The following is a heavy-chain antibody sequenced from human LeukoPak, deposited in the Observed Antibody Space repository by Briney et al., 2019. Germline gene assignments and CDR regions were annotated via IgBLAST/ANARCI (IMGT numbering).Heavy chain of an antibody. J-gene: IGHJ4*02. V-gene: IGHV1-3*01. CDR1: GGTFSSYA. Sequence: GASVKVSCKASGGTFSSYAISWVRQAPGQGLEWMGWINAGNGNTKYSQKFQGRVTITRDTSASTAYMELSSLRSEDTAVYYCARPPYYYDSSGYYNYFDYWGQGTLVTVSS. CDR2: INAGNGNT. D-gene: IGHD3-22*01. CDR3: ARPPYYYDSSGYYNYFDY.